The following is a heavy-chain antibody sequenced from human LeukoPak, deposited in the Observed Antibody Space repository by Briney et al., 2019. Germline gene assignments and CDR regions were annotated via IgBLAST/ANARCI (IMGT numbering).Heavy chain of an antibody. CDR3: ARDRKLDSSGYYLGPSVFDY. Sequence: GGSLRLSCAASGFTFSSYSMNWVRQAPGKGLEWVSYISSSSSTIYYADSVKGRFTISRDNAKNSLYLQMNSLRAEDTAVYYCARDRKLDSSGYYLGPSVFDYWGQGTLVTVSS. V-gene: IGHV3-48*04. D-gene: IGHD3-22*01. CDR2: ISSSSSTI. CDR1: GFTFSSYS. J-gene: IGHJ4*02.